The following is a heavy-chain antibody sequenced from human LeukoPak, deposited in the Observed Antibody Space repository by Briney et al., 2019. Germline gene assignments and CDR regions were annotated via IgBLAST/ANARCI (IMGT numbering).Heavy chain of an antibody. CDR3: ARTRNYYDTSGYYLPDY. Sequence: SVKVSCKASGGTFSSYAISWVRQAPGQGLEWMGGIIPIFGTANYAQKFQGRVTMTTDTSTSTAYMELRSLRSDDTAVYYCARTRNYYDTSGYYLPDYWGQGTLVTVSS. CDR2: IIPIFGTA. V-gene: IGHV1-69*05. D-gene: IGHD3-22*01. CDR1: GGTFSSYA. J-gene: IGHJ4*02.